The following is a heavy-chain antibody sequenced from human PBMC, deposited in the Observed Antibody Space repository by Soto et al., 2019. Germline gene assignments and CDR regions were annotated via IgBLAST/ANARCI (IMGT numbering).Heavy chain of an antibody. CDR3: ARSSSSYHGSLDV. Sequence: GESLKISCKGSGYSFTSYWIAWVRQMPGKGLEWMGTIFPGDSDTRYSPPFQGQVTISADKSINTAYLQWSSLKASDTAMYFCARSSSSYHGSLDVWGQGTTVTVSS. J-gene: IGHJ6*02. V-gene: IGHV5-51*01. CDR2: IFPGDSDT. CDR1: GYSFTSYW. D-gene: IGHD3-22*01.